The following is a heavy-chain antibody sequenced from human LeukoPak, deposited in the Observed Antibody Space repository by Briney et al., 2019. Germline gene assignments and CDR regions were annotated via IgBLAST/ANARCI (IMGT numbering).Heavy chain of an antibody. Sequence: ASVKVSCKASGYTFSGDYMHWVRQAPGQGLEWMGRIRSNSEDIQYAQKFQGRVTMTWDTSTSTAYMELTRLTSDDTAVYYCARGREGLAAADTNDGHFEYWGQGTLVTVSS. D-gene: IGHD6-13*01. CDR3: ARGREGLAAADTNDGHFEY. V-gene: IGHV1-2*06. CDR2: IRSNSEDI. J-gene: IGHJ4*02. CDR1: GYTFSGDY.